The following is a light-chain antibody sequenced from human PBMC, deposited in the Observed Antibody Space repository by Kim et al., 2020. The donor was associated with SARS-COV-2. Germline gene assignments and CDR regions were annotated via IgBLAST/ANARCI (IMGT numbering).Light chain of an antibody. CDR1: SLRKYP. CDR3: GSQDNIGPGV. J-gene: IGLJ3*02. CDR2: DKN. Sequence: ALGQTVTITCQGDSLRKYPACWYQQKPGQAPVLVMHDKNNVRPSGVPGRFAGTKSGKRAFLTTTGDAVEDEDSYYSGSQDNIGPGVFGGGTQLTVL. V-gene: IGLV3-19*01.